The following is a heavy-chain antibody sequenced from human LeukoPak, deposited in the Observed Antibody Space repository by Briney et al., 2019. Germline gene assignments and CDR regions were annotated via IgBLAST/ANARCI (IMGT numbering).Heavy chain of an antibody. CDR2: ISAYDGNT. CDR1: GYTFTSYG. J-gene: IGHJ3*02. V-gene: IGHV1-18*01. CDR3: AREGNGYSPEVDAFDI. Sequence: ASVKLSCTASGYTFTSYGISWVRQAPGQGLEWMGWISAYDGNTNYAQNLQGRVTMTTDTSTSTAYMELRSLRSADTAVYYCAREGNGYSPEVDAFDIWGQGTMVTVSS. D-gene: IGHD5-24*01.